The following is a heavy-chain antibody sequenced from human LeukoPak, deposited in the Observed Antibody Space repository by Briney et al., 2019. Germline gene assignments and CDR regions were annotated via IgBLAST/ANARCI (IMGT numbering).Heavy chain of an antibody. J-gene: IGHJ4*02. CDR2: IYSGGRT. CDR1: GFTVSSNY. V-gene: IGHV3-66*02. D-gene: IGHD3-10*01. Sequence: PGGSLRLSCAASGFTVSSNYMNWVRQAPGKGLEWVSVIYSGGRTYYADSVKGRFTVSRDNSKNTLYLQMNSLRAEDTGVYYCAKDLEHRHGSGRTFWGQGTLVTVSS. CDR3: AKDLEHRHGSGRTF.